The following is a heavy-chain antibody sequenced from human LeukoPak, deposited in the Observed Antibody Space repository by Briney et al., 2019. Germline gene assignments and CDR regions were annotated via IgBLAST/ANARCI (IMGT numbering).Heavy chain of an antibody. CDR3: TSLNYYDSSGYDY. D-gene: IGHD3-22*01. CDR1: GFTFGDYA. J-gene: IGHJ4*02. V-gene: IGHV3-49*03. Sequence: PGGSLRLSCTASGFTFGDYAMSWFRQAPGKGLEWVGFIRSKAYGGTTEYDASVKGRFTISRDDSKSIAYLQMNSLKTEDTAVYYCTSLNYYDSSGYDYWGQGTLVTVSS. CDR2: IRSKAYGGTT.